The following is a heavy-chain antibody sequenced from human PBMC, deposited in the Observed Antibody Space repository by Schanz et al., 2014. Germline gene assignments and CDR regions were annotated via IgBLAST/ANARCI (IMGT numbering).Heavy chain of an antibody. CDR1: GYTLSAYS. V-gene: IGHV1-8*02. J-gene: IGHJ4*02. Sequence: QVQLVQSGTQVKKPGASVKVSCKASGYTLSAYSLHWVRQAPGQGFEWLGWMNPNSGNPGFAQKSRGTVTMTSNAYMNTAYIEPHILTSEDTAVYYCARGRTVDYWGQGTLVTVSS. CDR3: ARGRTVDY. CDR2: MNPNSGNP.